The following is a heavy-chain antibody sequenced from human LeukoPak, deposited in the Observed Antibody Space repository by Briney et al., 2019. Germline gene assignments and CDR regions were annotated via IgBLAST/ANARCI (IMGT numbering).Heavy chain of an antibody. CDR3: ARLRVVPAPDY. Sequence: PETLSLTCTVSGGSISSSSYYWGWIRQPPGKGLEWIGSIYYSGSTYYNPSLKSRVTISVDTSKNQFSLKLSSVTAADTAVYYCARLRVVPAPDYWGQGTLVTVSS. V-gene: IGHV4-39*01. CDR2: IYYSGST. CDR1: GGSISSSSYY. D-gene: IGHD2-15*01. J-gene: IGHJ4*02.